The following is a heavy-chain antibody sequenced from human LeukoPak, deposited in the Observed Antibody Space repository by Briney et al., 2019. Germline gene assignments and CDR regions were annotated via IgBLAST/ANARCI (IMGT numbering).Heavy chain of an antibody. D-gene: IGHD4-17*01. Sequence: QSGGSLRLSCAASGFTFSSYWMDWVRHAPGKGRVWVSRITSGGKSTVYAECGKGRFTISRDNAKERLYLQMNSLRVEDTAIYYCARGGNDYGVYEGYWGQGTVVTVSS. J-gene: IGHJ4*02. CDR1: GFTFSSYW. CDR3: ARGGNDYGVYEGY. V-gene: IGHV3-74*01. CDR2: ITSGGKST.